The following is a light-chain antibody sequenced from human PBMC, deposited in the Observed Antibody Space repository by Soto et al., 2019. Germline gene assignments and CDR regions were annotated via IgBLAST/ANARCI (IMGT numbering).Light chain of an antibody. V-gene: IGKV3-15*01. J-gene: IGKJ1*01. Sequence: IVLTQSPNTLSLSPGERATLSCRAGQSVPRSYLAWYQQKPGQAPRLLIYAASIRATDFPARFSGSGSGTEFTLTISGLQSDDFAVYFCQQYNNWPPWTFGHGTKVDTK. CDR1: QSVPRSY. CDR3: QQYNNWPPWT. CDR2: AAS.